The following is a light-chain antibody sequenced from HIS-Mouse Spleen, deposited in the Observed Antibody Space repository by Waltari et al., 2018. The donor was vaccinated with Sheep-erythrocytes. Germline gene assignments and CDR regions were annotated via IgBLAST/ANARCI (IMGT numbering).Light chain of an antibody. CDR1: ALPKTY. Sequence: SYELTQPPSVSVSPGQTARITCSGDALPKTYAYWYQQKSGQAPGLVIYEDSKRPPGIPERFSGSTSGTMATLTISGAQVEDEADYYCYSTDSSGNHWVFGGGTKLTVL. V-gene: IGLV3-10*01. CDR3: YSTDSSGNHWV. CDR2: EDS. J-gene: IGLJ3*02.